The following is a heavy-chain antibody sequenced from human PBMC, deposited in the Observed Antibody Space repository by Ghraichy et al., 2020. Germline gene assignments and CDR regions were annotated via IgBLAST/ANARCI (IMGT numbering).Heavy chain of an antibody. CDR2: ISGSGGST. Sequence: GGSLRLSCAASGFIFSSYAMTWVRQAPGKGLEWVSTISGSGGSTYYADSVKGRFTISRDNSKNMLYLQMNSLRAEDTAVYYCAKYRSGYYTAFDNWGQGTLVTVSS. V-gene: IGHV3-23*01. D-gene: IGHD3-22*01. CDR1: GFIFSSYA. CDR3: AKYRSGYYTAFDN. J-gene: IGHJ4*02.